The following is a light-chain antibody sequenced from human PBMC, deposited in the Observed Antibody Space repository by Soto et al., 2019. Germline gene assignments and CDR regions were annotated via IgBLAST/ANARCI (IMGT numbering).Light chain of an antibody. CDR2: DAS. Sequence: EIVFTQSPAPLSSFPGDIVTLSCRASQSVSSYLAWYQQKPGQAPRLLIYDASNRATGIPARFSGSGSGTDFTPTISSLEPADFAVYYCQKRSNWPLNFGGGTRLEIK. V-gene: IGKV3-11*01. CDR3: QKRSNWPLN. CDR1: QSVSSY. J-gene: IGKJ5*01.